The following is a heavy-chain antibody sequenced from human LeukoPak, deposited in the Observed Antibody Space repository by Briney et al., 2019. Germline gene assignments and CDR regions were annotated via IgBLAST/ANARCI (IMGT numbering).Heavy chain of an antibody. CDR3: ARDTTVGDGFDI. J-gene: IGHJ3*02. D-gene: IGHD3-3*01. CDR2: ISSRSATI. CDR1: GFTFSSYS. V-gene: IGHV3-48*01. Sequence: PGGSLRLSCAASGFTFSSYSINCVRQAPGKGREWVSYISSRSATIYYADSVKGRFTISRDNAKNSLYLQMNSLRAEDTAVYYCARDTTVGDGFDIWGQGTMVTASS.